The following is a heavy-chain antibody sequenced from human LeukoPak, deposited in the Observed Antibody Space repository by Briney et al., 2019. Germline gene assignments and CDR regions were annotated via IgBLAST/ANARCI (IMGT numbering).Heavy chain of an antibody. D-gene: IGHD1-26*01. J-gene: IGHJ4*02. V-gene: IGHV1-46*01. CDR2: INPSGGST. CDR1: GYTFTSYY. Sequence: ASVTVSCKASGYTFTSYYMHWVRQAPGQGLEWMGIINPSGGSTNYAQKFQGRVTMTRDTSTSTVYMELSSLRSEDTAVYYCAREVGELLPANYFDYWGQGTLVTVSS. CDR3: AREVGELLPANYFDY.